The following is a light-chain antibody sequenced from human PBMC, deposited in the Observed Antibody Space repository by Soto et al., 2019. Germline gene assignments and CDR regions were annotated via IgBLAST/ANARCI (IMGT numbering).Light chain of an antibody. CDR1: SSDVGGYNS. Sequence: QSALTQPASVSGSPGQSITISCTGTSSDVGGYNSVSWYQQHPGKAPKLMIYEVSNRPSGVSNRFSGSKSANTASLTISGLQAEDEADYYCSSYTGSSTLVFGGGTKVTVL. V-gene: IGLV2-14*01. CDR3: SSYTGSSTLV. J-gene: IGLJ2*01. CDR2: EVS.